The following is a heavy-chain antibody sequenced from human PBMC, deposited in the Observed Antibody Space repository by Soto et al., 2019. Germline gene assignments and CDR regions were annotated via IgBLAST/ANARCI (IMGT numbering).Heavy chain of an antibody. Sequence: ASVKVSCKASGYTFTSYYMHWVRQAPGQGLEWMGIINPSGGSTSYAQKFQGRVTMTRDTSTSTVYMELSSLRSEDTAVYYCARDPQYYYGSGSYSSFFDYWGQGTLVTVSS. V-gene: IGHV1-46*01. CDR1: GYTFTSYY. CDR3: ARDPQYYYGSGSYSSFFDY. CDR2: INPSGGST. J-gene: IGHJ4*02. D-gene: IGHD3-10*01.